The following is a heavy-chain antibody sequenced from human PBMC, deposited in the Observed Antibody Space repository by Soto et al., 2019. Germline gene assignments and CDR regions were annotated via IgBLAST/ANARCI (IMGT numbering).Heavy chain of an antibody. Sequence: EVQLVESGGGLVQPGGSLRLSCAASGFTFSGYWMSWVRQAPGKGLEWVANIKQDGSAKYYVDSVKGRFTISRDNAKKSLYLQMNSLRAEDTAVYYCMDDQVVATVKGGYWGQGTLVTVSS. V-gene: IGHV3-7*01. CDR1: GFTFSGYW. D-gene: IGHD5-12*01. CDR2: IKQDGSAK. CDR3: MDDQVVATVKGGY. J-gene: IGHJ4*02.